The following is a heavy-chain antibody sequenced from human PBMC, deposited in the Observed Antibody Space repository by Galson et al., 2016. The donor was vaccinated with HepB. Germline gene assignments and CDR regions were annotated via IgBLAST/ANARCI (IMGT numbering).Heavy chain of an antibody. Sequence: SVKVSCKASGYTFTNYPIHWVRQAPGQRLEWMGWINAGNGDTKYSQKFQGRVTITRDTSASTAYMELSSLRSEDTAVYYCARQDYDFWSAIKYDYYYYMDGWGKGTTITVSS. D-gene: IGHD3-3*01. V-gene: IGHV1-3*01. CDR2: INAGNGDT. CDR1: GYTFTNYP. J-gene: IGHJ6*03. CDR3: ARQDYDFWSAIKYDYYYYMDG.